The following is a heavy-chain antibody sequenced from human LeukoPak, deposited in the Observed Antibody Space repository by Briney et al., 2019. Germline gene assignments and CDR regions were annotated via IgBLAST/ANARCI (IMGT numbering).Heavy chain of an antibody. J-gene: IGHJ4*02. Sequence: GRSLRLSCAASGFTFSSYAMLWVRQAPGKGLEWVAVISYDGSNKYYADSVKGRFTISRDNSKNTLYLQMNSLRAEDTAVYYCARDRAYCGGDCYFDPRDSDYFDYWGQGTLVTVSS. V-gene: IGHV3-30*04. CDR3: ARDRAYCGGDCYFDPRDSDYFDY. CDR1: GFTFSSYA. D-gene: IGHD2-21*02. CDR2: ISYDGSNK.